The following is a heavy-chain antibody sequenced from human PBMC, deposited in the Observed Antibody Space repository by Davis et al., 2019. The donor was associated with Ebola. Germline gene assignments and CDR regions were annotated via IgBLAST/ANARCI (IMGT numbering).Heavy chain of an antibody. CDR2: VYYSGTT. Sequence: MPSETLSLTCTVSGGSISISNKYWGWIRQPPGKGLEWVGSVYYSGTTYYNPSLKSRVTISLDTSKNQFSLRLTSVSTADTAVYCCAREGGDIYSGYVWGQGILVTVSS. CDR3: AREGGDIYSGYV. V-gene: IGHV4-39*02. J-gene: IGHJ4*02. CDR1: GGSISISNKY. D-gene: IGHD5-12*01.